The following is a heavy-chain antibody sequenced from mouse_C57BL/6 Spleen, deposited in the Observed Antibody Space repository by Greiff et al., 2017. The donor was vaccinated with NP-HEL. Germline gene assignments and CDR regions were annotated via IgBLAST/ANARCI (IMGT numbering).Heavy chain of an antibody. D-gene: IGHD2-2*01. CDR1: GYTFTDYE. J-gene: IGHJ4*01. V-gene: IGHV1-15*01. CDR3: TRGRLRRRNAMGY. Sequence: VKLQQSGAELVRPGASVTLSCKASGYTFTDYEMHWVKQTPVHGLEWIGAIDPETGGTAYNQKFKGKAILTADKSSSTAYMELRSLTSEDSAVYYCTRGRLRRRNAMGYWGQGTSVTVSS. CDR2: IDPETGGT.